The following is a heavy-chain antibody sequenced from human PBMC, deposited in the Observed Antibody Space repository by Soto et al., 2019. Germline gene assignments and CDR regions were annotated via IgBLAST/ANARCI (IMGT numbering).Heavy chain of an antibody. CDR1: GASMSAYY. Sequence: QVQLQESGPGLVKPSQTLSLTCTVSGASMSAYYGSWIRQSPGKGLEHIGYLHSSGSANYNPSLKRRVTISMVRSKNQFSLRLSSATAADKAIYYCARSGHSFAGAVWGQGILVTVSS. CDR3: ARSGHSFAGAV. D-gene: IGHD3-16*01. V-gene: IGHV4-59*01. CDR2: LHSSGSA. J-gene: IGHJ4*02.